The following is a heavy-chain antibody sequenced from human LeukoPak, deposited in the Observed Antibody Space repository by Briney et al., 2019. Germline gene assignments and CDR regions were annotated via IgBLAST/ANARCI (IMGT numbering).Heavy chain of an antibody. D-gene: IGHD5-24*01. CDR1: GFTFSGSA. CDR2: ISFSGGNT. V-gene: IGHV3-23*01. CDR3: ARDIQLST. J-gene: IGHJ3*01. Sequence: WGSLRLSCAASGFTFSGSAMSWVRQAPGKGLEWVSLISFSGGNTYYADSVKGRFTISRDNSKDTLYLQMNSLRAEDTAIYYCARDIQLSTWGLGTMVTVSS.